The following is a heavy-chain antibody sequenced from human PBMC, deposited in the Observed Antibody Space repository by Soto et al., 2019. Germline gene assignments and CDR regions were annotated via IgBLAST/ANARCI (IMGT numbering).Heavy chain of an antibody. V-gene: IGHV3-30*18. CDR2: ISYDGSNK. J-gene: IGHJ4*02. CDR3: AKEEMAYSSSSPFDY. CDR1: GCTLSSYG. Sequence: QVQLVESGGGVVQPGRSLRLSCAASGCTLSSYGMHWVRQAPGKGLEWVAVISYDGSNKYYADSVKGRFTISRDNSKNTLYLQMNSLRAEDTAVYYCAKEEMAYSSSSPFDYWGQGTLVTVSS. D-gene: IGHD6-13*01.